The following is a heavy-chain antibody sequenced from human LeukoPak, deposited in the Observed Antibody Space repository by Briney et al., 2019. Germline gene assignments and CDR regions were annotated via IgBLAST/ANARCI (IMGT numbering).Heavy chain of an antibody. CDR3: AKSWGYYDSSGYLY. D-gene: IGHD3-22*01. CDR1: GFTFSSYA. J-gene: IGHJ4*02. Sequence: GGSLRLSCAASGFTFSSYAMSWVRQAPGKGLEWVSAISGSGGSTCYADSVKGRFTISRDNSKNTLYLQMNSLRAEDTAVYYCAKSWGYYDSSGYLYWGQGTLVTVSS. CDR2: ISGSGGST. V-gene: IGHV3-23*01.